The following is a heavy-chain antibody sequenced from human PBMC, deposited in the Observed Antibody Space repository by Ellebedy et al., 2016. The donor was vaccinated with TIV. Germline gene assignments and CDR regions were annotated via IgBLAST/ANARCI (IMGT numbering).Heavy chain of an antibody. V-gene: IGHV3-74*01. D-gene: IGHD3-10*01. CDR1: GFTFSSYW. CDR3: ASMVPFDY. CDR2: INSDGSST. Sequence: GESLKISCAASGFTFSSYWMHSVRQAPGKGLVWVSRINSDGSSTNYADSVKGRFTISRDNAKNTLYLQMNSLRAEETAVYYCASMVPFDYWGQGTLVTVSS. J-gene: IGHJ4*02.